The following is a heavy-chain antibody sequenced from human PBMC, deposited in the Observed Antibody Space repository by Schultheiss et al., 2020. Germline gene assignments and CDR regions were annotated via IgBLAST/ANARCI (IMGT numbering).Heavy chain of an antibody. CDR2: IKQDGSEK. J-gene: IGHJ5*02. CDR1: GFTFSSYS. V-gene: IGHV3-7*03. CDR3: AKDPSIVWGWFDP. Sequence: GGSLRLSCAASGFTFSSYSMNWVRQAPGKGLEWVANIKQDGSEKYYVDSVKGRFTISRDNSKNTLYLQMNSLRAEDTAVYYCAKDPSIVWGWFDPWGQGTLVTVSS. D-gene: IGHD2-21*01.